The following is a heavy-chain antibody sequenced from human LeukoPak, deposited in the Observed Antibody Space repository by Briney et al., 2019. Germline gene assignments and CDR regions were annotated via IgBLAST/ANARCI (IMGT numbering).Heavy chain of an antibody. J-gene: IGHJ4*02. CDR3: AKSIESEIYDYGSGSYLDY. CDR2: IDSDVSST. D-gene: IGHD3-10*01. Sequence: GGSLRLSCEVSGFTFNTHWMHWVRQAPGKGLVWVSRIDSDVSSTTYADSVKGRFTISRDNSKNTLYLQMNSLRAEDTAVYYCAKSIESEIYDYGSGSYLDYWGQGTLVTVSS. CDR1: GFTFNTHW. V-gene: IGHV3-74*01.